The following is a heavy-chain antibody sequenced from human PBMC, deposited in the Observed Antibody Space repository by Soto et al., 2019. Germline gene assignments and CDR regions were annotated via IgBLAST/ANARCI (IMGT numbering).Heavy chain of an antibody. CDR3: ARGGGGAPVDH. Sequence: EVQLVESGGGLVQPGGALRLSCAASGFTVSNNSISWVRQAPGKGLEWVSVIHSGGNTYYADSVKGRFTISRDNSKNTLYLQMNSLRVEDTAVYYCARGGGGAPVDHWGQGTLVTVSS. CDR2: IHSGGNT. D-gene: IGHD3-10*01. J-gene: IGHJ4*02. CDR1: GFTVSNNS. V-gene: IGHV3-66*01.